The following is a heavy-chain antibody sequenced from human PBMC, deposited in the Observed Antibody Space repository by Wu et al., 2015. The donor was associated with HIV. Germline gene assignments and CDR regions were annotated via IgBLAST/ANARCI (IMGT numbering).Heavy chain of an antibody. Sequence: SSYAISWVRQAPGQGLEWMGGIIPIFGTANYAQKFQGRVTITADESTSTAYMELSSLRSEDTAVYYCARGPGYSSGWYLPDYYYYMDVWGKGTTVTVSS. CDR2: IIPIFGTA. CDR1: SSYA. D-gene: IGHD6-19*01. V-gene: IGHV1-69*01. J-gene: IGHJ6*03. CDR3: ARGPGYSSGWYLPDYYYYMDV.